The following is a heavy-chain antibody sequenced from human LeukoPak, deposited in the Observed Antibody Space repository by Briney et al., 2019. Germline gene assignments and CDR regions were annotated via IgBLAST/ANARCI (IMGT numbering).Heavy chain of an antibody. CDR3: ARGPFDTAMVDY. D-gene: IGHD5-18*01. V-gene: IGHV1-69*04. CDR2: IIPILGIA. Sequence: ASVKVSCKASGGTFSSYAISWVRQAPGQGLEWMGRIIPILGIANYAQKFQGRVTITADKSTSTAYMELSSLRSEDTAVYYCARGPFDTAMVDYWGQGTLATVSS. J-gene: IGHJ4*02. CDR1: GGTFSSYA.